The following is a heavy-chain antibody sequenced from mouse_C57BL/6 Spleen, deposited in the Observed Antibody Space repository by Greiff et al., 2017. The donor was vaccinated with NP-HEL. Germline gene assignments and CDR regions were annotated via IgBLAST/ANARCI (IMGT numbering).Heavy chain of an antibody. CDR1: GYTFTDYE. Sequence: QVQLKQSGAELVRPGASVTLSCKASGYTFTDYEMHWVKQTPVHGLEWIGAIDPETGGTAYNQKFKGKAILTADKSSSTAYMELRSLTSEDSAVYYCTRGDLRTRYFDVWGTGTTVTVSS. CDR3: TRGDLRTRYFDV. J-gene: IGHJ1*03. D-gene: IGHD1-1*01. V-gene: IGHV1-15*01. CDR2: IDPETGGT.